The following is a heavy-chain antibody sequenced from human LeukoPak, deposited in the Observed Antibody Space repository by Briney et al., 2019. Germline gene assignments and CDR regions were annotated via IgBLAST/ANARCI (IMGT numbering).Heavy chain of an antibody. D-gene: IGHD2-2*01. V-gene: IGHV3-30*02. CDR2: IRYDGSNK. Sequence: GGSLRLSCAASGYTFSSYGMRWVRQAPGKGLEWVAFIRYDGSNKYYADSVKGRFTISRDNSKNTLYLQMNSLRAEDTAVYYCAKVMVPDLGYCSSTSCYSLDYWGQGTLVTVSS. CDR1: GYTFSSYG. CDR3: AKVMVPDLGYCSSTSCYSLDY. J-gene: IGHJ4*02.